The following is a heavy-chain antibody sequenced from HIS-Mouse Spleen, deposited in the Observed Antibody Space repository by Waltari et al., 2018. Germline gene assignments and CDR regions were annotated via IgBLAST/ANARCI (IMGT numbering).Heavy chain of an antibody. CDR2: IYYSGST. Sequence: QLHLQESGPGLVKPSETPPLTCTVPAGSISTSIYYWAWIRQPPGKGLEWIGSIYYSGSTYYNPSLKSRVTISVDTSKNQFSLKLSSVTAADTAVYYCAREIPYSSSWYDWYFDLWGRGTLVTVSS. J-gene: IGHJ2*01. D-gene: IGHD6-13*01. V-gene: IGHV4-39*07. CDR1: AGSISTSIYY. CDR3: AREIPYSSSWYDWYFDL.